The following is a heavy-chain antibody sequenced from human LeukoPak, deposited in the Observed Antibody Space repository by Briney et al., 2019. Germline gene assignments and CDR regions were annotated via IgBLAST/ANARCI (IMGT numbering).Heavy chain of an antibody. CDR3: ARSSSWYLVDY. Sequence: PSETLSLTCTVSGGSISSGGYYWSWIRQHPGKGLEWIGYIYYSGSTYYNPSLKSRVTISVDTSKNQFSLKLSSVTAADTAVYYCARSSSWYLVDYWGQGTLVTVSS. V-gene: IGHV4-31*03. CDR2: IYYSGST. J-gene: IGHJ4*02. D-gene: IGHD6-13*01. CDR1: GGSISSGGYY.